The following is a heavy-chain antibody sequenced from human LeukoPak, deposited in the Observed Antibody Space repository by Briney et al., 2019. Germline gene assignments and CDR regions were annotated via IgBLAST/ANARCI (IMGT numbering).Heavy chain of an antibody. CDR1: GYTFTSYY. V-gene: IGHV1-46*01. D-gene: IGHD3-10*01. J-gene: IGHJ6*03. CDR2: INPTGDST. Sequence: ASVKVSCKASGYTFTSYYMHWVRQAPGQGLEWMGLINPTGDSTGYAQKFQGRVTMTRDMSTSTAYMELSRLRSDDTAVYYCARGGYYGSGSYKAPNDYYYYYYMDVWGKGTTVTVSS. CDR3: ARGGYYGSGSYKAPNDYYYYYYMDV.